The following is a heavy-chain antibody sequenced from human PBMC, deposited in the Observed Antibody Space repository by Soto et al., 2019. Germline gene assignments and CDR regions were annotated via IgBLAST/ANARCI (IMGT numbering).Heavy chain of an antibody. D-gene: IGHD5-12*01. J-gene: IGHJ4*02. CDR2: IISIFGTA. V-gene: IGHV1-69*13. CDR1: GGTFSSYA. CDR3: ARGLWDGYNYGLLN. Sequence: GASVKVSCKASGGTFSSYAMSRVRQAPGQGLEWMGGIISIFGTANYAQKFQGRVTITADESTSTAYMELSSLRSEDTAVYYCARGLWDGYNYGLLNWGQGTLVTVSS.